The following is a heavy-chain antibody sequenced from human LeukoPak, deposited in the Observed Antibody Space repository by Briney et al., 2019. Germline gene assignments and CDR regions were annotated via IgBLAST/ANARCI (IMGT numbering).Heavy chain of an antibody. CDR1: LGSHW. J-gene: IGHJ4*02. Sequence: PGGSLRLSCVGALGSHWMGWVRQAPGKGLEWVANIKEDGSQRYYMDSVEGRFTISRDNAKSSLFLQMNNLRVEDTAVYYCTRDQTWGQGTLVTVSS. CDR3: TRDQT. V-gene: IGHV3-7*01. CDR2: IKEDGSQR.